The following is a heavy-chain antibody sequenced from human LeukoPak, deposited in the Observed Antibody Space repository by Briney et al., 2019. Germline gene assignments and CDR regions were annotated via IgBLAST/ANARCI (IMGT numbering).Heavy chain of an antibody. Sequence: PGGSLRLSCEASGFTFSHYGMHWVRQAPGKGLEWVSHISSSGSIIFYADSVKGRFTVSRDNAKNSLYLQMNSLRAEDTSVYYCAGRLSSDYYYMDVWGKGTTVTVSS. CDR1: GFTFSHYG. V-gene: IGHV3-48*04. CDR3: AGRLSSDYYYMDV. CDR2: ISSSGSII. J-gene: IGHJ6*03.